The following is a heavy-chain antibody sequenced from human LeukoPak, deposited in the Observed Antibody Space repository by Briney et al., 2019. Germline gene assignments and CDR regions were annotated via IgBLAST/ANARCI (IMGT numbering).Heavy chain of an antibody. D-gene: IGHD3-10*01. CDR1: GFTFSSHA. CDR3: AKSWTLRGNFDY. Sequence: GGSLRLSCAASGFTFSSHAMSWVRQAPGKGLEWVSGISGSGGSTYYADSVKGRFTISRDNSKNTLYLQMNSLRTEDTAVYYCAKSWTLRGNFDYWGQGTLVTVSS. J-gene: IGHJ4*02. V-gene: IGHV3-23*01. CDR2: ISGSGGST.